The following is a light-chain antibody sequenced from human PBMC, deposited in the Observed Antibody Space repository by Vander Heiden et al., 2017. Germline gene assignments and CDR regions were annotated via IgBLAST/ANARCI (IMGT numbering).Light chain of an antibody. CDR2: GNS. CDR3: QSYDSSLSGYV. Sequence: QSVLTQPPPVSGAPGQRVTIPCTASSSNIGAGYDVHWYQQLPGTAPKLLIYGNSNRPSGVPDRFSGSKSGTSASLAITGFQAEDEADYYCQSYDSSLSGYVFGTGTKVTVL. J-gene: IGLJ1*01. V-gene: IGLV1-40*01. CDR1: SSNIGAGYD.